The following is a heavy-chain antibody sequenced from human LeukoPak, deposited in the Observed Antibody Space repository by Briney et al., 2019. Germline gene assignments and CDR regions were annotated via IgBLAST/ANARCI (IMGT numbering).Heavy chain of an antibody. V-gene: IGHV3-73*01. J-gene: IGHJ4*02. D-gene: IGHD5-12*01. Sequence: PGGSLRLSCAASGFTFSSSAMHWARQASGKGLEWVGQIRDKANSYATEYGASLEGRFTISRDDSKNTVYLQMNSLKSEDTAVYYCTTPPVGGYTGNDPFDYWGQGTLVTVFS. CDR1: GFTFSSSA. CDR3: TTPPVGGYTGNDPFDY. CDR2: IRDKANSYAT.